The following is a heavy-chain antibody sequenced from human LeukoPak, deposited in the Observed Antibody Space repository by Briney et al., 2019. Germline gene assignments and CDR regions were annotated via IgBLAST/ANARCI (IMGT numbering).Heavy chain of an antibody. J-gene: IGHJ4*02. CDR1: GFTFSSYA. CDR3: ARRRGYSTDY. Sequence: PGGSLRLSCAASGFTFSSYAMSWVRRAPGKGLEWVSAISGSGGSTYYADSVKGRFTISRDNAKNSLYLQMNSLRAEDTAVYYCARRRGYSTDYWGQGTLVTVS. D-gene: IGHD5-12*01. V-gene: IGHV3-23*01. CDR2: ISGSGGST.